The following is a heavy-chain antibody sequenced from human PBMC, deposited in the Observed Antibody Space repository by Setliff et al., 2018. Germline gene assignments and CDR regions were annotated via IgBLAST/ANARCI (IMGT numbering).Heavy chain of an antibody. V-gene: IGHV4-59*11. J-gene: IGHJ2*01. CDR2: IYYTGST. CDR3: ARLRKSTPHWYFDL. CDR1: GVSISSHY. Sequence: TLSLTCTVSGVSISSHYWSWVRQPPGKGLECIGDIYYTGSTKYNPSLWSRLTMSIDTSKKQFSLRLTSVSAADTAVYYCARLRKSTPHWYFDLWGRGTLVTVSS.